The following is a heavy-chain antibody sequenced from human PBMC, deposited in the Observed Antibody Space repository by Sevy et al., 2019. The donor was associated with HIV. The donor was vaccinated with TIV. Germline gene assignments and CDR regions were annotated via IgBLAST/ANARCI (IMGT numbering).Heavy chain of an antibody. CDR1: GGTFRSYA. Sequence: ASVKVSCKTSGGTFRSYAITWVRHVPGQGLEWMGGIIPIFNTPYYSDNFQGRVTITADVSTTTVYMELSSLRSEDTAVYYCANGQSYSTRQYGMDVWGQGTTVTVSS. J-gene: IGHJ6*02. CDR2: IIPIFNTP. CDR3: ANGQSYSTRQYGMDV. V-gene: IGHV1-69*13. D-gene: IGHD5-18*01.